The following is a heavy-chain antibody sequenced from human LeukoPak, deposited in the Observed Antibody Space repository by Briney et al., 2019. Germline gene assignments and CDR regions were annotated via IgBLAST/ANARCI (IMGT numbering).Heavy chain of an antibody. CDR1: GYTFTGYY. V-gene: IGHV1-2*02. Sequence: GASVKVSCKASGYTFTGYYMHWVRQAPGQGLEWMGWINPNSGGTSYAQKFQGRVTMTRDTSISTAYMELSRLRSDDTAVYYCASYNGTWLRSGGFDHWGQGTLVTVSS. CDR2: INPNSGGT. CDR3: ASYNGTWLRSGGFDH. J-gene: IGHJ4*02. D-gene: IGHD5-12*01.